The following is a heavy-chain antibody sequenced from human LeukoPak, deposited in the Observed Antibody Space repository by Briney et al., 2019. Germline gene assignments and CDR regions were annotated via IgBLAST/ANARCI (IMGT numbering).Heavy chain of an antibody. CDR3: ARVRPNWNDGTFDY. D-gene: IGHD1-1*01. J-gene: IGHJ4*02. CDR2: IYPSGST. Sequence: SETLSLTCTVSGASITNYYWSWIRQSAGKGLEWIGRIYPSGSTHSNPSPKSRVTMSLDTSKNQFSLGLSSVTAADTAVYYCARVRPNWNDGTFDYWGQGTLVTVSS. CDR1: GASITNYY. V-gene: IGHV4-4*07.